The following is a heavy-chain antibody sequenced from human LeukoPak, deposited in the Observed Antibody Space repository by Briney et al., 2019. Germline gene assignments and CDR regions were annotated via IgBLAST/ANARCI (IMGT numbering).Heavy chain of an antibody. D-gene: IGHD3-10*01. CDR1: GFSFSTYG. V-gene: IGHV3-33*01. Sequence: PGGSLRLSCEASGFSFSTYGMHWVRQAPGKGLEWVALIWFDGSNKHYADSVKGRFTISRDNSKNTMYLQMDSVRAEDTAVYYCARVVSYYGSSYRLLDLWGRGTLVTVSS. CDR2: IWFDGSNK. CDR3: ARVVSYYGSSYRLLDL. J-gene: IGHJ2*01.